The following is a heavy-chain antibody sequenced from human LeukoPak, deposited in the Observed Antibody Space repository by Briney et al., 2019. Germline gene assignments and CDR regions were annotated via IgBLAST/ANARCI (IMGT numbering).Heavy chain of an antibody. J-gene: IGHJ5*02. CDR2: ISAYNGNT. V-gene: IGHV1-18*01. D-gene: IGHD2-2*01. Sequence: ASVKVSCKASGYTFTSYGISWVRQAPGQGLEWVGWISAYNGNTNYPQKLQGIATMTTDTSTSKAYMELRSLRSDDTAVYYCARPLDCSSTSCYSVNWFDPWGQGTLVTVSP. CDR1: GYTFTSYG. CDR3: ARPLDCSSTSCYSVNWFDP.